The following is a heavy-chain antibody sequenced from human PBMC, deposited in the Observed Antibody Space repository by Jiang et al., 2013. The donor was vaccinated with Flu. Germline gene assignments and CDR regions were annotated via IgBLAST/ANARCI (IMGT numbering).Heavy chain of an antibody. CDR3: ARDRWDCSGGSCRNWFDP. V-gene: IGHV1-69*04. CDR2: IIPILGIA. J-gene: IGHJ5*02. D-gene: IGHD2-15*01. Sequence: PGSSVKVSCKASGGTFSSYAISWVRQAPGQGLEWMGRIIPILGIANYAQKFQGRVTITADKSTSTAYMELSSLRSEDTAVYYCARDRWDCSGGSCRNWFDPWGQGTLVTVSS. CDR1: GGTFSSYA.